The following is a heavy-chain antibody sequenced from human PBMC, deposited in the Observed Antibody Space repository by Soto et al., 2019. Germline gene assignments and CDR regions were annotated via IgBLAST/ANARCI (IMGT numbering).Heavy chain of an antibody. CDR3: ARHDGTAG. D-gene: IGHD6-13*01. CDR1: GGSVSINTYS. J-gene: IGHJ1*01. V-gene: IGHV4-39*01. CDR2: MYYSGST. Sequence: QLQLQESGPGLVKPSETLSLTCTVSGGSVSINTYSWGWIRQSPVTGLQWIGSMYYSGSTYYNPSLRSRASISVDKSKNQLSLRLTSVTVADTATYYCARHDGTAGWGQGILVTVST.